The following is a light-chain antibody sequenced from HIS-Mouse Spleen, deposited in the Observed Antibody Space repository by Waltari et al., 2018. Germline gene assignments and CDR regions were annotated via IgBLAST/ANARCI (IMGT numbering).Light chain of an antibody. J-gene: IGLJ1*01. CDR2: EVS. Sequence: QSALTQPASVSGSPGQSITISCTGTSSDVGGYNYVSWYQQHPGKAPKLMIYEVSNRPSGVSNSFSGSKSGNTASLTISGLQAEDEADYYCSSYTSSSTAYVFGTGTKVTVL. V-gene: IGLV2-14*01. CDR1: SSDVGGYNY. CDR3: SSYTSSSTAYV.